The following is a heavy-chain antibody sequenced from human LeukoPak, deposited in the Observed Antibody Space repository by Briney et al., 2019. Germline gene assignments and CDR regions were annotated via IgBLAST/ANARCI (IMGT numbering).Heavy chain of an antibody. CDR3: ARHGGSYTFDY. Sequence: AETLCLTCTVSGGSISGYYWSWIRKPPGKGLECIGFISDSGTTNYNPSLKSRVTISLDTSKNQFSLKVTSVTAADTAVYYCARHGGSYTFDYWGQEAMVTASS. CDR1: GGSISGYY. J-gene: IGHJ4*02. D-gene: IGHD1-26*01. V-gene: IGHV4-59*01. CDR2: ISDSGTT.